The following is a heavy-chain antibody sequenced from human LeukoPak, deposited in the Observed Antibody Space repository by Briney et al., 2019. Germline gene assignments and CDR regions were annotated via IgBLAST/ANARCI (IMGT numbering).Heavy chain of an antibody. V-gene: IGHV1-2*02. Sequence: ASVKVSCKASGYTFTGYYIHWVRQAPGQGLECVGWINPNSGGTSYAQKFQGRVTMTRDTSICTAYMELSRLRSDDTAVYYCARGGSGSYFSWLDPWGQGTLVTVSS. D-gene: IGHD3-10*01. CDR2: INPNSGGT. J-gene: IGHJ5*02. CDR3: ARGGSGSYFSWLDP. CDR1: GYTFTGYY.